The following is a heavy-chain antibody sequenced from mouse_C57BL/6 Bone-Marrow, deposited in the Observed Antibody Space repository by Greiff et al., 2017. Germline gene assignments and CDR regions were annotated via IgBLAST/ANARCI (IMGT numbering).Heavy chain of an antibody. CDR1: GYTFTGYW. CDR3: ARWGWDWFAY. V-gene: IGHV1-9*01. J-gene: IGHJ3*01. CDR2: ILPGSGST. D-gene: IGHD1-1*02. Sequence: QVQLKQSGAELMKPGASVKLSCKATGYTFTGYWIEWVKQRPGHGLEWIGEILPGSGSTNYNEKFKGKSTFTADTSSNTAYMQLSGLTTEDSAIYYCARWGWDWFAYWGQGTLVTVSA.